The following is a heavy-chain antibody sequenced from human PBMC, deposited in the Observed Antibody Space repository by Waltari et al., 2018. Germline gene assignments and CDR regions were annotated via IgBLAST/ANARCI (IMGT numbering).Heavy chain of an antibody. D-gene: IGHD1-26*01. V-gene: IGHV3-7*01. CDR1: GFTFISSW. CDR3: ARDPERGALDY. CDR2: IKYDGSEE. Sequence: EVQVVESGGGLVQPGESVRLSCAASGFTFISSWMSWVRQPPGKGLEWVANIKYDGSEEYYVDSVKGRFTISRDNAKNSLYLQMNSLRVEDTAVYYCARDPERGALDYWGQGTLVAVSS. J-gene: IGHJ4*02.